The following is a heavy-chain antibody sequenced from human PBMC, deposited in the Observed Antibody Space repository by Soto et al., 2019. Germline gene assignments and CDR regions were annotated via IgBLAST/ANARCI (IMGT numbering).Heavy chain of an antibody. Sequence: DVQPVESGGGLVQPGGSLRLSCAASGFTFSNSWMHWVRQVSGKGLEWVSRINADGTSTSYAGSVKGRFTISRDNAKNTLYLHVNSLRAEDTAVYYCVKVLARGVGVPRFYFDSWGQGALVTVSS. CDR1: GFTFSNSW. D-gene: IGHD2-2*01. J-gene: IGHJ4*02. CDR2: INADGTST. CDR3: VKVLARGVGVPRFYFDS. V-gene: IGHV3-74*01.